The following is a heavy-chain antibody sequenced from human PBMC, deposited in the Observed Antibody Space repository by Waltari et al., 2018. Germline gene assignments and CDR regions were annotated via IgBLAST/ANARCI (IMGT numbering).Heavy chain of an antibody. CDR3: ARDVGGMATIYDY. CDR1: GFTFSSYS. J-gene: IGHJ4*02. CDR2: ISSSSSYI. V-gene: IGHV3-21*01. D-gene: IGHD5-12*01. Sequence: EVQLVESGGGLVKPGGSLRLSCAASGFTFSSYSMTWVRQAPGKGLEWVSSISSSSSYIYYADSVKGRFTIPRDNAKNSLYLQMNSLRAEDTAVYYCARDVGGMATIYDYWGQGTLVTVSS.